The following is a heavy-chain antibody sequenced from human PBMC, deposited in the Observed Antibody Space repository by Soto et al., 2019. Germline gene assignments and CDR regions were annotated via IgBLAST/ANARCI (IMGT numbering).Heavy chain of an antibody. CDR2: IYYSGST. V-gene: IGHV4-31*03. J-gene: IGHJ4*02. CDR1: GGSISSGGYY. CDR3: ARGTYGDSGVIDY. D-gene: IGHD4-17*01. Sequence: QVQLQESGPGLVKPSQTLSLTCTVSGGSISSGGYYWSWIRQHPGKGLEWIGYIYYSGSTYYNQSLKSRVTISVDTSKNQFSLKLSSVTAADTAVYYCARGTYGDSGVIDYWGQGTLVTVSS.